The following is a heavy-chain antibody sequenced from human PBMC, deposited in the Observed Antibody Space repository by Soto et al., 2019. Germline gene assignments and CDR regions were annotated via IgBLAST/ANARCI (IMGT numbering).Heavy chain of an antibody. CDR1: GGSISSSSYY. Sequence: PSETLSLTCTVSGGSISSSSYYWGWIRQPPGKELEWIGSIYYSGSTYYNPSHNSRVTISVDTSKNQFSLKLSSVTAADTAVYYCARLNANDAFDLWGQGTMVTVSS. CDR3: ARLNANDAFDL. CDR2: IYYSGST. V-gene: IGHV4-39*01. J-gene: IGHJ3*01.